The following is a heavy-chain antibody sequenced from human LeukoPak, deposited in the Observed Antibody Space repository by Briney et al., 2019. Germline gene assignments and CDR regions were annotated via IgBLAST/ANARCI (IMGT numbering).Heavy chain of an antibody. CDR3: ARGNYYGAGTYDLDY. D-gene: IGHD3-10*01. V-gene: IGHV1-69*13. CDR2: IIPMFT. J-gene: IGHJ4*02. Sequence: GASVKVSCKASGGTFSSHAITWVRQAPGQGLEWMGGIIPMFTSYGQKFQGRLTITADESTNTVYMELSSLRSEDTAVYYCARGNYYGAGTYDLDYWGQGTLVTVSS. CDR1: GGTFSSHA.